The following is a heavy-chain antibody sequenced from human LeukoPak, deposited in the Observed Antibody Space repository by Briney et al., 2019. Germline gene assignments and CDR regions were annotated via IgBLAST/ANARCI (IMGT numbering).Heavy chain of an antibody. CDR2: INAGNGNT. CDR1: GYTFTSYA. J-gene: IGHJ4*02. D-gene: IGHD2-2*01. CDR3: ARSYQVVPEFDY. Sequence: ASVKVSCKASGYTFTSYAMHWVRQAPGQRLEWMGWINAGNGNTKYSQKFQGRVTITRDTPASTAYMELSSLRSEDTAVYYCARSYQVVPEFDYWGQGTLVTVSS. V-gene: IGHV1-3*01.